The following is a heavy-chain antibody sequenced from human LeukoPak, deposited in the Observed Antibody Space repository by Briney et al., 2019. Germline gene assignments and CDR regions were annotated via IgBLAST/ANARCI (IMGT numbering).Heavy chain of an antibody. V-gene: IGHV4-59*01. CDR3: AKKTLGRDHAFDI. CDR1: GGSISSYY. Sequence: SETLSLTCTVSGGSISSYYWSWIRQPPGKGLEWIGYIYYSGSTNYNPSLKSRVTISVDTSKNQFSLKLSSVTAADTAVYYCAKKTLGRDHAFDIWGQGTMVTVSS. D-gene: IGHD1-26*01. CDR2: IYYSGST. J-gene: IGHJ3*02.